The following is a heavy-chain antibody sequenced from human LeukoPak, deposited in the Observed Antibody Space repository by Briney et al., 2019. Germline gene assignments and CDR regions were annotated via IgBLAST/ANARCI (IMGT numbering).Heavy chain of an antibody. J-gene: IGHJ4*02. CDR2: INPNSGGT. D-gene: IGHD1-1*01. V-gene: IGHV1-2*02. Sequence: ASVKVSCKASGYTFTGYYMHWVRQAPGQGLEWMGWINPNSGGTNYAQKFQGRVTMTRDTSISPAYMELSRLRSDDTAVYYCARDLIQLELYYFDYWGQGTLVTVSS. CDR3: ARDLIQLELYYFDY. CDR1: GYTFTGYY.